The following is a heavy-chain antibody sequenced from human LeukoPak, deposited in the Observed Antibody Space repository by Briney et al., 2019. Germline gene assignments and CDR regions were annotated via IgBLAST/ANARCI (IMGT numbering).Heavy chain of an antibody. CDR1: GGSISSGSYY. D-gene: IGHD3-22*01. J-gene: IGHJ4*02. CDR2: IYTSGST. V-gene: IGHV4-61*02. Sequence: SETLSLTCTVSGGSISSGSYYWSWIRQPAGKGLEWIGRIYTSGSTNYNPSLKSRVTILVDTSKNQFSLELSSVTAADTAVYYCARAFADSNWFDYWGQGTLVTVSS. CDR3: ARAFADSNWFDY.